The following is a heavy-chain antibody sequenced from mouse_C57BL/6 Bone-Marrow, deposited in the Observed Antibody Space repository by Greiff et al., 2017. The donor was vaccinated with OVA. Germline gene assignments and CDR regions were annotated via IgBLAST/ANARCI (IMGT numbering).Heavy chain of an antibody. J-gene: IGHJ1*03. CDR3: ARSGGITTVVANWYFDV. Sequence: VKLQQPGAELVKPGASVKMSCKASGYTFTSYWITWVKQRPGQGLEWIGDIYPGSGSTNYNEKFKSKATLTVDTSSSTAYMQLSSLTSEDSAVYYCARSGGITTVVANWYFDVWGTGTTVTVSS. CDR2: IYPGSGST. CDR1: GYTFTSYW. V-gene: IGHV1-55*01. D-gene: IGHD1-1*01.